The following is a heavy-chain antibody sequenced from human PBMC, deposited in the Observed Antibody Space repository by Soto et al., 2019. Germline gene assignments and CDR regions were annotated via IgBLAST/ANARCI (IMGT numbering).Heavy chain of an antibody. D-gene: IGHD6-13*01. V-gene: IGHV4-39*01. Sequence: QLQLQESGPGLVKPSETLSLTCTVSGGSISSSSYYWGWIRQPPGKGLEWIGSIYYSGSTYYNPSLKSRVTISVDTSKNQFSLKLSSVTAADTAVYYCARHGIAAAGRFGMDVWGQGTTVTVSS. CDR1: GGSISSSSYY. J-gene: IGHJ6*02. CDR2: IYYSGST. CDR3: ARHGIAAAGRFGMDV.